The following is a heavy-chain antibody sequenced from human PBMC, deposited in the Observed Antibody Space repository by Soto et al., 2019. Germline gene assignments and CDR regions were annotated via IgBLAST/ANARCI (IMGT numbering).Heavy chain of an antibody. Sequence: GASVKVSCKASGYTFTSYYMHWVRQAHGQGLEWMGIINPSGGSTSYAQKFQGRVTMTRDTSTSTVYMELSSLRSEDTAVYYCATYCSGGSCYSRNPNDAFDIWGQGTMVTVSS. CDR1: GYTFTSYY. V-gene: IGHV1-46*03. CDR2: INPSGGST. J-gene: IGHJ3*02. CDR3: ATYCSGGSCYSRNPNDAFDI. D-gene: IGHD2-15*01.